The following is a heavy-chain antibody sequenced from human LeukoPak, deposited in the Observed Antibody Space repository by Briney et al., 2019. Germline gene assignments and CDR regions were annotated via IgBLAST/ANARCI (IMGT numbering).Heavy chain of an antibody. CDR3: AKIYGDYRGLNAFDI. D-gene: IGHD4-17*01. J-gene: IGHJ3*02. Sequence: GESLKISCKGSGYRFTSYWIGWVRQLHGKGLEWMGIIYPGDSETRYRPSFQGQVTISADKSISTAYLQWISLKASDTAMYYCAKIYGDYRGLNAFDIWAQGTMVTVSS. CDR1: GYRFTSYW. V-gene: IGHV5-51*01. CDR2: IYPGDSET.